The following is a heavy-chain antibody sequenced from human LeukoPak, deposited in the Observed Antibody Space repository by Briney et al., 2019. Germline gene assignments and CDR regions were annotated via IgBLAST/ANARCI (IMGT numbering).Heavy chain of an antibody. CDR2: IYYSGST. CDR1: GGSISSSSYY. Sequence: KLSETLSLTCTVSGGSISSSSYYWGWIRQPPGKGLEWIGSIYYSGSTYYNPSLKSRVTISVDTSKNQFSLKLSSVTAADTAVYYCASLRGDYYDSSGYVDYWGQGTLATDSS. CDR3: ASLRGDYYDSSGYVDY. V-gene: IGHV4-39*01. D-gene: IGHD3-22*01. J-gene: IGHJ4*02.